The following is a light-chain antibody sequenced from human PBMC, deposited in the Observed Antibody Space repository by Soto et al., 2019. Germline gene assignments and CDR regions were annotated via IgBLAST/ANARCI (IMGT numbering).Light chain of an antibody. CDR1: SSDVGGYNY. Sequence: QPALAQPPSASGSPGQSVAISCTGTSSDVGGYNYVSWYQQHQGKSPKLMIYEVNKRPSGVPDRFSGSKSGNTASLTVSGPQAEDEADDYGSSYEGXSNDVGG. CDR2: EVN. V-gene: IGLV2-8*01. J-gene: IGLJ7*01. CDR3: SSYEGXSND.